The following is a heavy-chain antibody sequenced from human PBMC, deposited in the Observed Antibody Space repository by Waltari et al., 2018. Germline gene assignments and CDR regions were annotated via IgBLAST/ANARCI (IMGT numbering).Heavy chain of an antibody. Sequence: EVQLVESGGGLVQPGGSLRLSCAASGFTFSSHWMTWVRQAPGKGLEWLANIKEEGSESYYGDSLKGRFTISRDNTKNSLYLQMNSLRVEDTAVYYCARADYGGTADYDYWGQGTQVTVSS. D-gene: IGHD4-17*01. CDR2: IKEEGSES. CDR1: GFTFSSHW. J-gene: IGHJ4*02. V-gene: IGHV3-7*04. CDR3: ARADYGGTADYDY.